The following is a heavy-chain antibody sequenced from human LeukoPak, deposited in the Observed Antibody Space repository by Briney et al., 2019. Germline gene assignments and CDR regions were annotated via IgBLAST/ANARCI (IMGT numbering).Heavy chain of an antibody. J-gene: IGHJ4*02. Sequence: ASVKVSCKASGYIFTSYYMHWVRQAPGQGLEWMGIINPSGGSTSYAQKFQGRVTMTRDTSTSTVYMELSSLRSEDTAVYYCARGRAAISSGRGHSKYFDYWGQGTLVTVSS. D-gene: IGHD2-2*02. V-gene: IGHV1-46*01. CDR3: ARGRAAISSGRGHSKYFDY. CDR2: INPSGGST. CDR1: GYIFTSYY.